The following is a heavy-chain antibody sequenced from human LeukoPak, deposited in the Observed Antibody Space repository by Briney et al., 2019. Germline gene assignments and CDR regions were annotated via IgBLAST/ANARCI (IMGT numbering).Heavy chain of an antibody. CDR1: GFTFSDYS. CDR3: ARDGDPSGYPRGPFDY. CDR2: ISSSSRTI. Sequence: GGSLRLSCAASGFTFSDYSMNWVRQAPGKGLEWLSYISSSSRTIYYADSVRGRFTVSRDNAKDSLYLQLNSLRAEDTAVYYCARDGDPSGYPRGPFDYWGQGTLVTVSS. V-gene: IGHV3-48*01. J-gene: IGHJ4*02. D-gene: IGHD3-22*01.